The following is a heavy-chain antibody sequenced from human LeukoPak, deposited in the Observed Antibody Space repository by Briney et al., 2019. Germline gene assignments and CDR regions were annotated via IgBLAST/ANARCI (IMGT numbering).Heavy chain of an antibody. D-gene: IGHD2-2*01. CDR1: GGSFSGYY. J-gene: IGHJ6*02. CDR2: TNHSGST. Sequence: PSETLSLTCAVYGGSFSGYYWSWIRQPPGKGLEWIGETNHSGSTNYNPSLKSRVTISVDTSKNQFSLKLSSVTAADTAVYYCARRTSGYYYYGMDVWGQGTTVTVSS. V-gene: IGHV4-34*01. CDR3: ARRTSGYYYYGMDV.